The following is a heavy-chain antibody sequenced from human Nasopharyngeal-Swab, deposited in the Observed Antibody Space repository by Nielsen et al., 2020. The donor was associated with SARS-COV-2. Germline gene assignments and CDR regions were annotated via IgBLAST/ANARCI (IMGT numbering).Heavy chain of an antibody. CDR2: MSGDGSEK. Sequence: GESLKISCAASGFTFSSYNMNWVRQAPGKGLEWVAAMSGDGSEKNYADSVTGRFTISKDNSKNTLYLQMNSLRPDDTAVYFCARNHNGLSWGQGTLVTVSS. D-gene: IGHD1-1*01. CDR3: ARNHNGLS. J-gene: IGHJ4*02. V-gene: IGHV3-30*03. CDR1: GFTFSSYN.